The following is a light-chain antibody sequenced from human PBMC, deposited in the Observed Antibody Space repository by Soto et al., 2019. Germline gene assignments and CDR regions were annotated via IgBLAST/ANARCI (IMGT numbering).Light chain of an antibody. CDR3: QQYYSYPLT. CDR1: QGISGY. CDR2: AAS. J-gene: IGKJ4*01. V-gene: IGKV1-8*01. Sequence: AIRMTQSPSSLSASTGDRVTITCRASQGISGYLAWYQQKPGKAPKLLIYAASTLQSGVPSRFSGSGSGTDFTLTISCLQSEDFATYYCQQYYSYPLTVGGGTKVDIK.